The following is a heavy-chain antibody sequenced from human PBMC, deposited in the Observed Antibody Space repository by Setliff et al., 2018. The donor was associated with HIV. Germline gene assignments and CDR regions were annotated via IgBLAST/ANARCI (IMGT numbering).Heavy chain of an antibody. CDR2: IYTSGST. V-gene: IGHV4-4*09. J-gene: IGHJ5*02. CDR3: ARRGPGDQTWFDP. D-gene: IGHD7-27*01. Sequence: NPSETLSLTCTVSGGSISTYYWSWIRQPPGKGLEWIGYIYTSGSTNYNPSLKSRVTISVDTSKNQFSLRLSSVTAADTAVFYCARRGPGDQTWFDPWGQGILVTVSS. CDR1: GGSISTYY.